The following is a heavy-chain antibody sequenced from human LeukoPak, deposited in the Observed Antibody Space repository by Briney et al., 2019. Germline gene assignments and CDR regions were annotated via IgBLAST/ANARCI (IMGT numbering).Heavy chain of an antibody. Sequence: GGSLRLSCAASGFTFSSYGMSWVRQAPGKGLEWVSAISGSGGSTYYADSVKGRFTISRDNSKNTLYLQMNSLRAEDTAVYYCAKESDSSGWPTPHDYWGQGTLVTVSS. D-gene: IGHD6-19*01. CDR2: ISGSGGST. J-gene: IGHJ4*02. CDR1: GFTFSSYG. V-gene: IGHV3-23*01. CDR3: AKESDSSGWPTPHDY.